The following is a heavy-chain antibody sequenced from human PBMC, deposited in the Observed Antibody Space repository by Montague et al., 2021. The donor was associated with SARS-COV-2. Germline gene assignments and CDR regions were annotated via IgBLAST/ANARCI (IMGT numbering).Heavy chain of an antibody. CDR3: VRHPHYDGLNGPPDF. V-gene: IGHV4-59*08. J-gene: IGHJ4*02. Sequence: SETLSLTCTVSGVSVTDYYWSWIRQPPGMGLEWVGDVLYNKGTNFNPSLKSRVAISVDTSKNQFSLRLTSVTAADTASYYCVRHPHYDGLNGPPDFWAQGTLVT. CDR2: VLYNKGT. D-gene: IGHD3-9*01. CDR1: GVSVTDYY.